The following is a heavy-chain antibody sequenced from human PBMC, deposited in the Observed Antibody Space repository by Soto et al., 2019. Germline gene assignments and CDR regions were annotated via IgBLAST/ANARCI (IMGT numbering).Heavy chain of an antibody. D-gene: IGHD2-15*01. Sequence: QITLKESGPTLVKPTQTLTLTCTFSGFSLSTSGVGVGWVRQPPGKALEWLALIYWDDDKRYSPALKSRLTITKDTSKNQVVLTMTNMDPVDTATYYCAHRPSYCSGGSCYSGFDYWGQGTLVTVSS. CDR1: GFSLSTSGVG. CDR2: IYWDDDK. CDR3: AHRPSYCSGGSCYSGFDY. J-gene: IGHJ4*02. V-gene: IGHV2-5*02.